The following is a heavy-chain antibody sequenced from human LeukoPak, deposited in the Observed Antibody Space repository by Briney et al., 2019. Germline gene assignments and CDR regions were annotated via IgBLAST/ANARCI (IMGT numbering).Heavy chain of an antibody. CDR2: IYYSGST. Sequence: KASETLSLTCTVSGGSISSGDYYWSWIRQPPGKGLEWIGYIYYSGSTYYNPSLKSRVTISVDTSKNQFSLKLSSVTAADTAVYYCASTYCSGGSCYSGWSWFDPWGQGTLVTVSS. CDR3: ASTYCSGGSCYSGWSWFDP. CDR1: GGSISSGDYY. V-gene: IGHV4-30-4*01. D-gene: IGHD2-15*01. J-gene: IGHJ5*02.